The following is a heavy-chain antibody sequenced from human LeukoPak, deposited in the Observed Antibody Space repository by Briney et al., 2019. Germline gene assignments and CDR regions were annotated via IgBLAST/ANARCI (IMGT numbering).Heavy chain of an antibody. V-gene: IGHV3-23*01. D-gene: IGHD6-13*01. CDR2: ISGTSDRT. CDR1: GITFSSYA. CDR3: AKDLLAAAGIHAQGGDY. J-gene: IGHJ4*02. Sequence: GGSLRLSCAAAGITFSSYALSWVRQAPGKGLEWVSTISGTSDRTYYADSVKGRFTISRDKSKNTLYLQMNSLRAEDTAVYYCAKDLLAAAGIHAQGGDYWGQGTLVTVSS.